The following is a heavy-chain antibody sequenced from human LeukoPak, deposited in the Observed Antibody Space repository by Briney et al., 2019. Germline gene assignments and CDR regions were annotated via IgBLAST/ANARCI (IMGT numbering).Heavy chain of an antibody. CDR3: ACRIGRYYDFWSGYLDY. CDR1: GFTVSSNY. Sequence: GGSLRLSCAASGFTVSSNYMSWVRQAPGKGLEWVSVIYSGGSTYYADSVKGRFTISRDNSKNTLYLQMNSLRAEDTAVYYCACRIGRYYDFWSGYLDYWGQGTLVTVSS. J-gene: IGHJ4*02. D-gene: IGHD3-3*01. V-gene: IGHV3-66*02. CDR2: IYSGGST.